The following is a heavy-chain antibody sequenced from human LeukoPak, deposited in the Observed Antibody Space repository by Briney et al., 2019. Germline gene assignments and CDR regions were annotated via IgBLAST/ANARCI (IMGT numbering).Heavy chain of an antibody. J-gene: IGHJ4*02. CDR1: GDSVSSHY. Sequence: KTSETLSLTCTVSGDSVSSHYWSWIRQPPGKGLEWIAYVYYTGTSNYNPSLKSRVTISIDTSKNQFSLKLSSVTAADTAVYYCARYSNHVDYFDSWGQGTLVTVSS. V-gene: IGHV4-59*02. CDR3: ARYSNHVDYFDS. D-gene: IGHD4-11*01. CDR2: VYYTGTS.